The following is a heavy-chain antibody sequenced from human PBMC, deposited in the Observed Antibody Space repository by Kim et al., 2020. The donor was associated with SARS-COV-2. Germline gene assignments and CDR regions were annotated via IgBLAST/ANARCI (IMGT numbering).Heavy chain of an antibody. D-gene: IGHD1-26*01. J-gene: IGHJ6*02. CDR3: IKEIVNGGLDV. V-gene: IGHV3-9*01. Sequence: GYADSVKGRFTISRDKAKNSLYLQMNSLRVEDTALYFCIKEIVNGGLDVWGQGTTVTVSS.